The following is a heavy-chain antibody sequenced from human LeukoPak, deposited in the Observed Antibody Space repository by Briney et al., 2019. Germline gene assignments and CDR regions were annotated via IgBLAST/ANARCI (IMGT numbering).Heavy chain of an antibody. CDR1: GFTFSGSA. V-gene: IGHV3-73*01. J-gene: IGHJ6*02. CDR2: IRSKANSYAT. CDR3: ARSPPVTTRYYYYYGMDV. D-gene: IGHD4-17*01. Sequence: GGSLRLSCAASGFTFSGSAMHWVRQASGKGLEWVGRIRSKANSYATAYAASVKGRFTISRDDSKNTAYLQMNSLKTEDTAVYYCARSPPVTTRYYYYYGMDVWGQGTTVTVSS.